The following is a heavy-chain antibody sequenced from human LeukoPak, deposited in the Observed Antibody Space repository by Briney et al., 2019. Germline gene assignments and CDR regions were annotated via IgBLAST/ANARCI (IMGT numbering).Heavy chain of an antibody. CDR2: IYYSGST. V-gene: IGHV4-59*11. Sequence: PSETLSLTCTVSGGSISSHYWSWIRQPPGKGLEWIGYIYYSGSTNYNPSLKSRVTISVDTSKNQFSLKLSSVTAADTAVYYCARVREDLFLEWLLYFDYWGQGTLVTVSS. J-gene: IGHJ4*02. CDR3: ARVREDLFLEWLLYFDY. CDR1: GGSISSHY. D-gene: IGHD3-3*01.